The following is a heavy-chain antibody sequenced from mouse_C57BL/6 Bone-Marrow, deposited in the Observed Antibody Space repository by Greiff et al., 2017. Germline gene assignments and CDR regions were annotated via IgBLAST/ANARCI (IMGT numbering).Heavy chain of an antibody. Sequence: QVQLQQSGAELVRPGASVTLSCKASGYTFTDYEMHWVKQTPVHGLEWIGAIDPETGGTAYNQKFKGKAILTADKSSSTAYMELRSLTAEDSAVYYCTVWLLRRYFDVWCTGTTVTVSS. CDR2: IDPETGGT. J-gene: IGHJ1*03. CDR1: GYTFTDYE. D-gene: IGHD2-3*01. CDR3: TVWLLRRYFDV. V-gene: IGHV1-15*01.